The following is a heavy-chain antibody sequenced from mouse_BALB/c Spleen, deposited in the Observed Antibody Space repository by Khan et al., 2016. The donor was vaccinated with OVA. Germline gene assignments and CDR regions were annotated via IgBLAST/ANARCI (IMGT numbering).Heavy chain of an antibody. CDR1: GFNIKDYY. J-gene: IGHJ3*01. CDR2: FDPENGDT. Sequence: EVQLQQSGAELVRPGALVKLSCKASGFNIKDYYMHWVKQRHEQGMVWIGRFDPENGDTIYDPKFQGKASITSDTSSNTAYLKLSSLTSEDTSVYYCARDGYSPWCAYWGQGTLVTVSA. D-gene: IGHD2-3*01. V-gene: IGHV14-1*02. CDR3: ARDGYSPWCAY.